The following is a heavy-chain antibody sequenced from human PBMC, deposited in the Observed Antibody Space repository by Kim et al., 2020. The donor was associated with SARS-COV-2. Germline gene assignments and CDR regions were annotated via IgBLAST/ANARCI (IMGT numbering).Heavy chain of an antibody. CDR1: GGSFSGYY. V-gene: IGHV4-34*01. J-gene: IGHJ5*02. D-gene: IGHD6-13*01. CDR3: ARGRLAAAGRGGWFDP. Sequence: SETLSLTCAVYGGSFSGYYWSWIRQPPGKGLEWIGEINHSGSTNYNPSLKSRVTISVDTSKNQFSLKLSSVTAADTAVYYCARGRLAAAGRGGWFDPWG. CDR2: INHSGST.